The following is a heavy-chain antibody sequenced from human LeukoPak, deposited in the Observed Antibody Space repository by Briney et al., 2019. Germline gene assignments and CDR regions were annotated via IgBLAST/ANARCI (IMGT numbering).Heavy chain of an antibody. CDR1: GFTFSSYS. J-gene: IGHJ4*01. CDR2: ISSSSNYI. D-gene: IGHD3-16*01. Sequence: GGSLRLSCAASGFTFSSYSVNWVRQAPGKGLDWVSSISSSSNYIYYADSVKGRFTISRDNAKNSLYLQMNSLRADDTAVYYCARQGDDYWGHGTLVTVSS. CDR3: ARQGDDY. V-gene: IGHV3-21*01.